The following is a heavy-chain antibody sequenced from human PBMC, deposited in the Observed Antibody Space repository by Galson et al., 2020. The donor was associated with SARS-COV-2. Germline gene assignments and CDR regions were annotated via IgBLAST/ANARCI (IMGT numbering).Heavy chain of an antibody. V-gene: IGHV1-69*04. CDR3: ARDQPGFYFDY. J-gene: IGHJ4*02. CDR1: GGTFSSYT. CDR2: IIPILGIA. Sequence: SVKVSCKASGGTFSSYTISWVRQAPGQGLEWMGRIIPILGIANYAQKFQGRVTITADKSTSTAYMELSSLRSKDTAVYYCARDQPGFYFDYWGQGTLVTVSS.